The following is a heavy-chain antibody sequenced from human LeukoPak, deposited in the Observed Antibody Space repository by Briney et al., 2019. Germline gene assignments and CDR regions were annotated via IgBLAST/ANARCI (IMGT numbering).Heavy chain of an antibody. Sequence: ASVKVSCKASGYTFTSYGISWVRQAPGQGLEWMGWISAYNGNTNYAQKLQGRVTMTTDTSTSTAYMELRSLRSDDTAVYYLARDPYYYDSSAPFNWFDPWGQGTLVTVSS. CDR1: GYTFTSYG. CDR2: ISAYNGNT. V-gene: IGHV1-18*01. J-gene: IGHJ5*02. CDR3: ARDPYYYDSSAPFNWFDP. D-gene: IGHD3-22*01.